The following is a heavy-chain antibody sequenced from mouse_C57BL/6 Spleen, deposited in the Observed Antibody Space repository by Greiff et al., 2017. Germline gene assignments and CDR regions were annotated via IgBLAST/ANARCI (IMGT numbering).Heavy chain of an antibody. J-gene: IGHJ3*01. CDR1: GYTFTEYT. D-gene: IGHD1-1*01. Sequence: VKVVESGAELVKPGASVKLSCKASGYTFTEYTIHWVKQRSGQGLEWIGWFYPGSGSIKYNEKFKDKATLTADKSSSTVDMVLSRLTSDDSAVYFCARHEGEGLLGSSWCAYWGQGTLVTVSA. CDR2: FYPGSGSI. CDR3: ARHEGEGLLGSSWCAY. V-gene: IGHV1-62-2*01.